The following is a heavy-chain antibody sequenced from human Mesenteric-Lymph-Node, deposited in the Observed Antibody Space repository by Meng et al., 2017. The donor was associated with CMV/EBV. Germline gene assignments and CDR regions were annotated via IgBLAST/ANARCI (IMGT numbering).Heavy chain of an antibody. V-gene: IGHV4-34*01. J-gene: IGHJ4*02. D-gene: IGHD6-19*01. CDR2: ITDSGII. CDR1: GGSFNDNF. Sequence: SETLSLTCAVFGGSFNDNFWTWIRQSPGKALEWIGEITDSGIINYNPSLKDRVTMLIDTSTNQVSLKLKSVTAADTAVYYCARLQWVVKYFDYWGPGTLVTVSS. CDR3: ARLQWVVKYFDY.